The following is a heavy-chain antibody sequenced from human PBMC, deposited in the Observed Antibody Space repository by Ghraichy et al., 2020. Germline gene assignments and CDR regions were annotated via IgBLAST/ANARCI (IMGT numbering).Heavy chain of an antibody. CDR1: GFTFRRNW. J-gene: IGHJ4*02. V-gene: IGHV3-7*01. D-gene: IGHD3-9*01. Sequence: ETLRLSCAASGFTFRRNWMSWVRQAPGKGLEWVAMIKEDGSEERYVGSVRGRFTISSDNAKNSLFLQMNSLRAEDTAVYYCARLDSTLVTGGKWGQGTLVTVSS. CDR3: ARLDSTLVTGGK. CDR2: IKEDGSEE.